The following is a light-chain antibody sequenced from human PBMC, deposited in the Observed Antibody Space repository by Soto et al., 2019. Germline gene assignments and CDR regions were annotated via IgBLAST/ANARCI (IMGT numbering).Light chain of an antibody. V-gene: IGLV2-23*02. J-gene: IGLJ1*01. CDR1: NSDVGSYNL. CDR2: EVT. CDR3: FSYAGDSVYV. Sequence: QSVRRHTASGSGSPRQSITISCTGTNSDVGSYNLVSWFQQHPGKAPKLVIYEVTKRPSGVSDRFSGSKSGNTASLTISGLQAEDEADYYCFSYAGDSVYVFGTGTKVTVL.